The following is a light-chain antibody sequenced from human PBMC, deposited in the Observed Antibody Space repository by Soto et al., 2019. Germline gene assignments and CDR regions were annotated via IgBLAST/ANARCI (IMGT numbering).Light chain of an antibody. Sequence: QSVLTQPRSVSGSPGQSVTISCTGTSSDVGGYNYVSWYQQHPGKAPKLMIYDVSKRPSGVPDRFSGSKSGNTASLTISGLQAEDEADYYCCSYAGSYKVFGTGNKLTVL. CDR2: DVS. V-gene: IGLV2-11*01. J-gene: IGLJ1*01. CDR3: CSYAGSYKV. CDR1: SSDVGGYNY.